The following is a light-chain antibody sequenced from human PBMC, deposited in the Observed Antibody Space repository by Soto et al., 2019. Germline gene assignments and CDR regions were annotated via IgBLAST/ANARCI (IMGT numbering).Light chain of an antibody. CDR1: QSISVW. Sequence: DIQMTQSPSTLSASVGDRVNITCRASQSISVWLAWHQQKPGKAPKLLIYDASSLESGVPSRFSGSRSGTEFTLTINSLQPDDFASYYCQQYDSGVTFGPGTKVDIK. CDR2: DAS. J-gene: IGKJ3*01. CDR3: QQYDSGVT. V-gene: IGKV1-5*01.